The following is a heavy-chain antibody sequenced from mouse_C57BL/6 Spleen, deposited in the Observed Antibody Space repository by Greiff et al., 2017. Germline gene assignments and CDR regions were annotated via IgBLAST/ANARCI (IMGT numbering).Heavy chain of an antibody. CDR2: IDPENGDT. Sequence: VQLQQSGAELVRPGASVKLSCTASGFNIKDDYMHWVKQRPEQGLEWIGWIDPENGDTEYASKFQGKATITADTSSNTAYLQLSSLTSEDTAVYYCTTGGYDDAMDYWGQGTSVTVSS. CDR3: TTGGYDDAMDY. D-gene: IGHD2-2*01. V-gene: IGHV14-4*01. CDR1: GFNIKDDY. J-gene: IGHJ4*01.